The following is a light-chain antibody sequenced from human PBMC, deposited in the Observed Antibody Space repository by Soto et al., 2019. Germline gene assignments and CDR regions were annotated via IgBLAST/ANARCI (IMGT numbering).Light chain of an antibody. Sequence: EILLTQFPSTLSLSPGDRATLSCRASERVKSAYLAWYQQKPGQAPRLVMYDATNRASGIPDRFSGSGFGTDFNLTISRLEPEDFAVFYCQQYGTSPSSITFGQGTRLESK. V-gene: IGKV3-20*01. J-gene: IGKJ5*01. CDR3: QQYGTSPSSIT. CDR1: ERVKSAY. CDR2: DAT.